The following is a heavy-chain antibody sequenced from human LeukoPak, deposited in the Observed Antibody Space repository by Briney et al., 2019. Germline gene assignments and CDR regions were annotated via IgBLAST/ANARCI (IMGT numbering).Heavy chain of an antibody. CDR3: ARLAGGSSLDY. Sequence: SETLSLTCTVSGGSISGYYWSWIRQPPGMGLEWIGNIYSGGSANYNPSLKSRVTISVDTSKNHFSLKMTSMTAADTAVYYCARLAGGSSLDYWGQGTLVTVSS. J-gene: IGHJ4*02. D-gene: IGHD2-15*01. CDR2: IYSGGSA. CDR1: GGSISGYY. V-gene: IGHV4-59*01.